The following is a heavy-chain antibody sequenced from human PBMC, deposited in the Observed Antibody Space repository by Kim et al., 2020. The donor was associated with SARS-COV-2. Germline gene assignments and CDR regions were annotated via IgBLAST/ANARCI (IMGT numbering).Heavy chain of an antibody. D-gene: IGHD3-3*01. CDR2: INAGSGNT. CDR1: GYTFSNYA. Sequence: ASVKVSCKASGYTFSNYAMHWVRQAPGQRLEWMGWINAGSGNTEYSQKFQGRLIITRDTSASTAYMELSSLRSEDTAVYYCARGGAVLRFLEWLSSYFDSWGQETLVTVSS. V-gene: IGHV1-3*01. CDR3: ARGGAVLRFLEWLSSYFDS. J-gene: IGHJ4*02.